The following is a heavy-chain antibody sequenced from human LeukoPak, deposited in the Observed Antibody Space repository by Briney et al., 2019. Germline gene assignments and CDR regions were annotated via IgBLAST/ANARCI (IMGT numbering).Heavy chain of an antibody. CDR3: ARDRFCTGGSCYGWLDY. J-gene: IGHJ4*02. D-gene: IGHD2-15*01. CDR1: GFTVSSNY. Sequence: GGSLRLSCAVSGFTVSSNYMTWVRQAPGKGLEWVSVIYSDSYYADSVKGRFTISRDNSKNAVYPQMNSLRTEDTAVYYCARDRFCTGGSCYGWLDYWGQGTVVTVSS. CDR2: IYSDS. V-gene: IGHV3-66*01.